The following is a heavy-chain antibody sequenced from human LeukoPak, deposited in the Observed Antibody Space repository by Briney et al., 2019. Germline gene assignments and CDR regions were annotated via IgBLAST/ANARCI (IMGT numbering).Heavy chain of an antibody. D-gene: IGHD2-2*03. J-gene: IGHJ5*02. V-gene: IGHV1-69*13. CDR3: ARDGYCSSTSCPQKGWFDP. CDR2: IIPIFGTA. Sequence: SVKVSCKASGGTFSSYAISWVLQAPGQGLEWMGGIIPIFGTANYAQRFQGRVTITADESTSTAYMELSSLRSEDTAVYYCARDGYCSSTSCPQKGWFDPWGQGTLVTVSS. CDR1: GGTFSSYA.